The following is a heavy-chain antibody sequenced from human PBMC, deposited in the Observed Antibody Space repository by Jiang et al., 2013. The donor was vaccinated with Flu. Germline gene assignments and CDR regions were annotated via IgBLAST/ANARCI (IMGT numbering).Heavy chain of an antibody. D-gene: IGHD3-9*01. J-gene: IGHJ4*02. Sequence: QLVESGGAVVQPGRSLRLSCVGSGLSFNSYGFHWVRQAPGKGLEWVAGMWFDGSKEDYADSVKGRFTISRDNPKNTLYLQLNSLRADDTAVYYCARGVTYHDMLTNSYRDYYFDYWGQGTLVTVSS. CDR3: ARGVTYHDMLTNSYRDYYFDY. CDR2: MWFDGSKE. CDR1: GLSFNSYG. V-gene: IGHV3-33*01.